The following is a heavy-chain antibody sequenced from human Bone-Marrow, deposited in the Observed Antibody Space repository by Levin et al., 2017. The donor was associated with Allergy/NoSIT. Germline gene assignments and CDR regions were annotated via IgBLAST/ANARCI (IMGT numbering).Heavy chain of an antibody. Sequence: PSETLSLTCTVSGVSGGSISGYYWTWIRQPPGKGLEWIGYIYYSGNTHYNASLKSRLSMSIDTSKNEFSLNLRSVTAADTAMYYCTRGEYQLLGDAFDIWGQGKMVTVSS. CDR1: GGSISGYY. J-gene: IGHJ3*02. CDR2: IYYSGNT. D-gene: IGHD2-2*01. CDR3: TRGEYQLLGDAFDI. V-gene: IGHV4-59*01.